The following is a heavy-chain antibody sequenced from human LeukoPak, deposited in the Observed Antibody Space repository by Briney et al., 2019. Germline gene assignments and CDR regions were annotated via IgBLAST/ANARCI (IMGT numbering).Heavy chain of an antibody. CDR2: ISIGSSSYI. CDR1: GFTFSSYS. V-gene: IGHV3-21*01. CDR3: ARDKYGSGSLFDF. D-gene: IGHD3-10*01. J-gene: IGHJ4*02. Sequence: GGSLRLSCAASGFTFSSYSMNWVRQAPGKGLEWVSSISIGSSSYISYADSVKGRFTISRDNAKNSLHLQMNSLRAEDTAVYYCARDKYGSGSLFDFWGQGTLVTVSS.